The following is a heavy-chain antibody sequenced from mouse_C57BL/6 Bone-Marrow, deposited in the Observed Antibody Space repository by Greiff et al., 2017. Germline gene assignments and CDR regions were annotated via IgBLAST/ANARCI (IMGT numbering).Heavy chain of an antibody. CDR1: GYTFTSYW. CDR3: ASLYYGSSHWYFDV. V-gene: IGHV1-50*01. CDR2: IDPSDSYT. J-gene: IGHJ1*03. Sequence: QVQLQQPGAELVKPGASVKLSCKASGYTFTSYWMQWVKQRPGQGLEWIGEIDPSDSYTNYNQKFKGKATLTVDTSSRTAYMQLSSLTSEDAAVYYCASLYYGSSHWYFDVWGTGTTVTVSS. D-gene: IGHD1-1*01.